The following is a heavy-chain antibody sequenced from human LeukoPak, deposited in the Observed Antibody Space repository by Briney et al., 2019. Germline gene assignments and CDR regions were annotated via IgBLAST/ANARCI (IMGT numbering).Heavy chain of an antibody. CDR3: ARDKEVGATLLDC. CDR2: INHYGSEK. J-gene: IGHJ4*02. D-gene: IGHD1-26*01. Sequence: GGSLRLSCAASGFTFSSYWMSWVRQAPGKGLELVATINHYGSEKYYLESVKGRFTISRDNAKHSLYLQIDSLRAEDMAVFYCARDKEVGATLLDCWGQGTLVTVSS. CDR1: GFTFSSYW. V-gene: IGHV3-7*01.